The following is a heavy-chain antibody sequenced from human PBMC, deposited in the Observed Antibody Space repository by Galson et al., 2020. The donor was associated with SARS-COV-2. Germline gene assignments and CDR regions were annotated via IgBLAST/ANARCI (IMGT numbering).Heavy chain of an antibody. CDR2: IIPIFGTA. D-gene: IGHD6-19*01. CDR1: RGTFSRYA. Sequence: SVKVSCKASRGTFSRYAISWVRQAHGKGLEWMGGIIPIFGTAKYAQKFQGRVTINADETTSTAYMELSSLRSEDTAVYYCAGVLSGWYVGWCDAWGQGTLVTVSS. V-gene: IGHV1-69*13. CDR3: AGVLSGWYVGWCDA. J-gene: IGHJ5*02.